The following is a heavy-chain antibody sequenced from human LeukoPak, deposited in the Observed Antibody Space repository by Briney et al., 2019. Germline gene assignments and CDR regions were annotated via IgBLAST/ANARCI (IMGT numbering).Heavy chain of an antibody. J-gene: IGHJ4*02. CDR2: IKKDVGET. V-gene: IGHV3-7*01. D-gene: IGHD6-19*01. CDR1: GFTFSIYS. Sequence: GGSLRLSCAVSGFTFSIYSVSWVRQAPGKGLEWVANIKKDVGETYYADSVKGRFTVSRDNAKNSLYLQMNSLRAEDTAVYYCASPVSAWHFDYWGQGTLVTVSS. CDR3: ASPVSAWHFDY.